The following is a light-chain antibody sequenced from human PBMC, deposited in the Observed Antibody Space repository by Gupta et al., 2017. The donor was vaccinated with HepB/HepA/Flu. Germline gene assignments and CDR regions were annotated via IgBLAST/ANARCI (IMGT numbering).Light chain of an antibody. CDR1: SLRSYY. J-gene: IGLJ2*01. CDR3: NSRDSSGNPVV. CDR2: GKN. Sequence: SSELTQDPAVSVALGQTVRITCQGDSLRSYYASWYQQKPGQAPVLVIYGKNNRPSGIPDRFSGSSSGNTASLTITGAQAEDEADYYCNSRDSSGNPVVFGRGTKLTVL. V-gene: IGLV3-19*01.